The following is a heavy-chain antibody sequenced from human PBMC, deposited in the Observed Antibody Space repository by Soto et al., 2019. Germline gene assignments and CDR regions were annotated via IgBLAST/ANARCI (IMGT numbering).Heavy chain of an antibody. CDR1: GGSISSGDYY. J-gene: IGHJ4*02. Sequence: PSETLSLTCTVSGGSISSGDYYWSWIRQPPGKGLEWIGYIYYSGSTYYNPSLKSRVTISVDTSKNQFSLKLSSVTAADTAVYYCARRRRGMATIEFDSWGQGTLVTVSS. V-gene: IGHV4-30-4*01. D-gene: IGHD5-12*01. CDR3: ARRRRGMATIEFDS. CDR2: IYYSGST.